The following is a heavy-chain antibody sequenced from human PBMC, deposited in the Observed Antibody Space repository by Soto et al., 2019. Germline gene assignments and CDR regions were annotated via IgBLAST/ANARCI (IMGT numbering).Heavy chain of an antibody. D-gene: IGHD3-3*01. CDR2: INTNTGNP. CDR1: GYTFTSYA. CDR3: ARDAADRFYDFWSGYYRSYYYYYYMDV. Sequence: GASVKVSCKASGYTFTSYAMNWVRQAPGQGLEWMGWINTNTGNPTYAQGFTGRFVFSLDTSVSTAYLQICSLKAEDTAVYYCARDAADRFYDFWSGYYRSYYYYYYMDVWGKGTTVTVSS. J-gene: IGHJ6*03. V-gene: IGHV7-4-1*01.